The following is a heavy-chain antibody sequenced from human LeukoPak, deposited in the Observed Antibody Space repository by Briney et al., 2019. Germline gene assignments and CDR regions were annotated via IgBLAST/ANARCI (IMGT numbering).Heavy chain of an antibody. CDR3: AREGWYQSLYAFDI. J-gene: IGHJ3*02. Sequence: GGSLRLSCAASGFTFSRYSVNWVRQAPGKGLEWVSCITGSSDYIFYADSVRGRFTISRDNSKNTLYLQMNSLRAEDTAVYYCAREGWYQSLYAFDIWGQGTMVTVSS. CDR1: GFTFSRYS. V-gene: IGHV3-21*04. CDR2: ITGSSDYI. D-gene: IGHD2-15*01.